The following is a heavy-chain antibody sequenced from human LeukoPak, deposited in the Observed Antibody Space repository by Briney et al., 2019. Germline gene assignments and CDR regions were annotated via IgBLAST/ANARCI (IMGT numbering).Heavy chain of an antibody. J-gene: IGHJ3*02. V-gene: IGHV3-74*01. CDR1: GFTFSNNW. D-gene: IGHD6-13*01. Sequence: GGSLRLSCAASGFTFSNNWMHWVRQAPGKGLVWVSRINGDGSITDYADAVKGRFTISRDNAKNTLYLQMNSLRAEDTAVCYCAQVRVTSSRNVFNMWGQGTMVTVSS. CDR2: INGDGSIT. CDR3: AQVRVTSSRNVFNM.